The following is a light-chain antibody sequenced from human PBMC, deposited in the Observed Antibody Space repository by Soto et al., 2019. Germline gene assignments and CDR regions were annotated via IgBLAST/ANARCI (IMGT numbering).Light chain of an antibody. CDR2: EES. CDR3: QPVKTYPRT. V-gene: IGKV1-9*01. J-gene: IGKJ4*01. CDR1: QAVPNN. Sequence: DIHLNQTPSFLSASVGDRVTITCRPSQAVPNNMAWYQQKPGKPPKLLIYEESTLHSGVPSRFSGRKSGTQFTLTIDSLQPEDFATYYCQPVKTYPRTFGGGTKVDI.